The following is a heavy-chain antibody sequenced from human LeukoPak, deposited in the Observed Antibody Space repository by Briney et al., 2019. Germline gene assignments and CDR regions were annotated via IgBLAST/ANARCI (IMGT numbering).Heavy chain of an antibody. J-gene: IGHJ4*02. V-gene: IGHV3-23*01. CDR3: AKRGVVIRVILVGFHKEAYYFDS. D-gene: IGHD3-22*01. CDR2: TINSVGRT. Sequence: SMTLSCAVSRITLSNYCMSWDRQPPEKLLEWVAGTINSVGRTIYADSVKGRFTISRDNPKNTIYLQMTSLRAEDTAVYFCAKRGVVIRVILVGFHKEAYYFDSWGQGALVTVSS. CDR1: RITLSNYC.